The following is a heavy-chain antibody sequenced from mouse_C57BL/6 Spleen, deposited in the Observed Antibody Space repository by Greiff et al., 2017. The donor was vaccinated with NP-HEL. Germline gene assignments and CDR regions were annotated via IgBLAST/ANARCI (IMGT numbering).Heavy chain of an antibody. Sequence: QVQLQQSGAELVKPGASVKMSCKASGYTFTSYWITWVKQRPGQGLEWIGDIYPGSGSTNYNEKFKSKATLTVDTSSSTAYMQLSSLTSEDSAVYYCARWRITTVVDYAMDYWGQGTSVTVSS. CDR1: GYTFTSYW. V-gene: IGHV1-55*01. J-gene: IGHJ4*01. CDR3: ARWRITTVVDYAMDY. D-gene: IGHD1-1*01. CDR2: IYPGSGST.